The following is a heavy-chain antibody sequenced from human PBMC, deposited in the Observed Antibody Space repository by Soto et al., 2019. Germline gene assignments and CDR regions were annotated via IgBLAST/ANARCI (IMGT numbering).Heavy chain of an antibody. CDR3: TRDRTSRGVEYFQH. Sequence: QVQLVESGGGVVQPGRSLRLSCAASGFTFSSFGMHWVRQAPGKGLEGVEVIWYDGSTKYYADSVKGRFTISRDNSNNTLYLEMASLRDEDTPLYYWTRDRTSRGVEYFQHWGQGTLVTVSS. J-gene: IGHJ1*01. V-gene: IGHV3-33*01. CDR2: IWYDGSTK. D-gene: IGHD2-2*01. CDR1: GFTFSSFG.